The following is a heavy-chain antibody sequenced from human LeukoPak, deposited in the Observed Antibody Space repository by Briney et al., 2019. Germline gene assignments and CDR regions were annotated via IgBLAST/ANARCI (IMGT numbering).Heavy chain of an antibody. CDR2: ISGSSSTI. CDR3: ARFGDYPNYGMDV. CDR1: GFTFSNFA. D-gene: IGHD4-17*01. J-gene: IGHJ6*02. Sequence: PGGSLRLSCAASGFTFSNFAMSWVRQAPGKGLDWVSYISGSSSTIYYADSVKGRFTTSRDNAKNSLYLQMNSLRDEDTAVYYCARFGDYPNYGMDVWGQGTTVTVSS. V-gene: IGHV3-48*02.